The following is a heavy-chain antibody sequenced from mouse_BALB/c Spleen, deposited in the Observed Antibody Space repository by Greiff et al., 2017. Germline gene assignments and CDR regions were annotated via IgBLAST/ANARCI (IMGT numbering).Heavy chain of an antibody. J-gene: IGHJ4*01. CDR1: GFTFSSYG. CDR3: ARQGGYGYDEAMDY. Sequence: EVMLVESGGDLVKPGGSLKLSCAASGFTFSSYGMSWVRQTPDKRLEWVATISSGGSYTYYPDSVKGRFTISRDNAKNTLYLQMSSLKSEDTAMYYCARQGGYGYDEAMDYWGQGTSVTVSS. V-gene: IGHV5-6*01. CDR2: ISSGGSYT. D-gene: IGHD2-2*01.